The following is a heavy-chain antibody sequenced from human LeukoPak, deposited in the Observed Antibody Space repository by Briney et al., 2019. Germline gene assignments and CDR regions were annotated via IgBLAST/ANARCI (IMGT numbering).Heavy chain of an antibody. V-gene: IGHV1-69*13. D-gene: IGHD2-15*01. J-gene: IGHJ4*02. CDR3: ARDLYGGNIADY. Sequence: SVKVSCKASGGTFSSYAISWVRQAPGQGLEWMGGIIPIFGTANYAQKFQGRVTITADESTSTAYMELSSLRSEDTAVYYCARDLYGGNIADYWGQGALVTVSS. CDR2: IIPIFGTA. CDR1: GGTFSSYA.